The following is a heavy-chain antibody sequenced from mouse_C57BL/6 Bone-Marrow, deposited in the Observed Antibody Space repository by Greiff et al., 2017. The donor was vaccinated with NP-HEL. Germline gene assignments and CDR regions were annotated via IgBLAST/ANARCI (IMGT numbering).Heavy chain of an antibody. CDR2: IDPETGGT. D-gene: IGHD3-3*01. CDR3: RRSGWDRDY. V-gene: IGHV1-15*01. CDR1: GYTFTDYE. Sequence: QVHLQQSGAELVRPGASVTLSCKASGYTFTDYEMHWVKQTPVHGLEWIGAIDPETGGTAYNQKFKGKAILTADKSSSTAYMELRSLTSEDSAVYYCRRSGWDRDYWGQGTTLTVSS. J-gene: IGHJ2*01.